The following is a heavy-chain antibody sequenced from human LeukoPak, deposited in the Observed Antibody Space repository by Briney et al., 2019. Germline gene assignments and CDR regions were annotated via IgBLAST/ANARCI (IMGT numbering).Heavy chain of an antibody. CDR1: GGTFSSYA. V-gene: IGHV1-69*04. J-gene: IGHJ4*02. CDR3: AREPLYDYVWGSYRGDYFDY. D-gene: IGHD3-16*02. Sequence: SVTVSCKASGGTFSSYAISWVRQAPGQGLEWMGRIIPIFGIANYAQKFQGRVTITADKSTSTAYMELSSLRSEDTAVYYCAREPLYDYVWGSYRGDYFDYWGQGTLVTVSS. CDR2: IIPIFGIA.